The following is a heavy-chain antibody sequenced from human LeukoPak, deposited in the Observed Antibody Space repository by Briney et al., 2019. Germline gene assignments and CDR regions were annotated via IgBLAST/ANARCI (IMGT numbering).Heavy chain of an antibody. CDR1: GFSFNTYA. V-gene: IGHV3-23*01. CDR2: ISGSGLTT. J-gene: IGHJ4*02. D-gene: IGHD6-13*01. Sequence: GGSLRLSCATSGFSFNTYAMSWVRQAPGKGLEWVSAISGSGLTTYYADSVKGRFTISRDSSKNTLYLQMNSLRAEDTAVYYCCTSPSFGSSWYQFNYWGQGALVIVSS. CDR3: CTSPSFGSSWYQFNY.